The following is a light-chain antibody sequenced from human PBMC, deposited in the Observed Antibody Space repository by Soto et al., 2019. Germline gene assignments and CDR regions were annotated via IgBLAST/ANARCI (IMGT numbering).Light chain of an antibody. V-gene: IGLV2-23*02. CDR2: EVS. CDR3: CSYAGSSSWV. CDR1: SSDVGSYNL. J-gene: IGLJ3*02. Sequence: QSVLTQPASVSGSPGQSITISCTGTSSDVGSYNLVSWYQQHPGKAPKLMIYEVSKRPSGVSNRFSGSKSGNTASLTISGLQAEDEADYYCCSYAGSSSWVFGGGTKLTFL.